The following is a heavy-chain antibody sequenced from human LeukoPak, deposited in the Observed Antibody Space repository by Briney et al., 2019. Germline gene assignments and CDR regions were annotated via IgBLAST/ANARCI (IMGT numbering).Heavy chain of an antibody. D-gene: IGHD7-27*01. CDR2: MYYSGST. Sequence: SGTLSLTCTVSGGSVTRGSYYWSWIRQPPGKGLEWIGYMYYSGSTNYNPSLESRVTISVDTSKNQFSLKLTSVTAADTAVFYCARDSGSIRAFDIWGQGTMVTVSS. J-gene: IGHJ3*02. CDR1: GGSVTRGSYY. CDR3: ARDSGSIRAFDI. V-gene: IGHV4-61*01.